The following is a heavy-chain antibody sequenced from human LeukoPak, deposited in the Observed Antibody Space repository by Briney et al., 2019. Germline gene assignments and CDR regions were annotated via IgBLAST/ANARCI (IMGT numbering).Heavy chain of an antibody. CDR1: GGSISSGSYY. CDR2: IYTSGST. CDR3: ARESRTYYYGSGSLADAFDI. J-gene: IGHJ3*02. D-gene: IGHD3-10*01. V-gene: IGHV4-61*02. Sequence: PSETLSPTCTVSGGSISSGSYYWSWIRQPAGKGLEWIGRIYTSGSTNYNPSLKSRVTISVDTSKNQFSLKLSSVTAADTAVYYRARESRTYYYGSGSLADAFDIWGQGTMVTVSS.